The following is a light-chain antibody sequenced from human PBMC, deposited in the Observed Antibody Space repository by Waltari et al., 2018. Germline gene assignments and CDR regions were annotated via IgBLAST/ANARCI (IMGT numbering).Light chain of an antibody. CDR1: QSIGSR. CDR2: KAS. J-gene: IGKJ4*01. Sequence: DIQMTQSPSTLSASVGDRVTIPCRASQSIGSRLAWYQQKPGKAPKLLVYKASSLERGVPARFSGSGSETEFTLTISSLQPEDFATYYCQQYKTFWLTFGGGTKVDIK. V-gene: IGKV1-5*03. CDR3: QQYKTFWLT.